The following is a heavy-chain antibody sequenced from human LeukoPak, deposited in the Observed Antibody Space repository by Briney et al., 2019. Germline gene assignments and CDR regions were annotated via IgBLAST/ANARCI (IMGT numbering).Heavy chain of an antibody. CDR3: ARVEGRAAIGPLAVPTPPDY. CDR1: GGSISSGGYY. J-gene: IGHJ4*02. CDR2: IYHSGST. D-gene: IGHD2-2*02. V-gene: IGHV4-30-2*01. Sequence: SQTLSLTCTVSGGSISSGGYYWSWIRQPPGKGLEWVGYIYHSGSTYYNPSLKSRVTVSVDRSKNQFSLKLSSVTAADTAVYYCARVEGRAAIGPLAVPTPPDYWGQGTLVTVSS.